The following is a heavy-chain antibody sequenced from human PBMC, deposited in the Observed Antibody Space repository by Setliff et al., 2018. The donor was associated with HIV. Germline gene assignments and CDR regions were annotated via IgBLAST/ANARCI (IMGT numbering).Heavy chain of an antibody. CDR2: IYTSGST. J-gene: IGHJ4*02. D-gene: IGHD2-2*01. V-gene: IGHV4-4*09. CDR1: GGSISTYC. CDR3: ARLDCSSSSGFVDY. Sequence: SETLSLTCTVSGGSISTYCWIWIRQPPGKGLEWIGNIYTSGSTNYNPSLKSRVTISVDTSKNQFSLKLSSVTAADTAVYYCARLDCSSSSGFVDYWGQGTRVTVSS.